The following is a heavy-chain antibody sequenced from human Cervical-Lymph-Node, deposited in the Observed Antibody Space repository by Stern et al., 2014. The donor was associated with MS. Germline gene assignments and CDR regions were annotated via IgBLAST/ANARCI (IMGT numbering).Heavy chain of an antibody. J-gene: IGHJ3*02. CDR2: IYSSGST. Sequence: QLQLQESGPGLVKPSQTLSLTCTVSGGSISSGNYYWSWIRQPAGEGLEWIGRIYSSGSTQYHTPLKSRVTISADTSMNQFSLRLSSVTAADTAVYYCARGNYDVLTDNGGHGFDIWGQGTMVTVSS. V-gene: IGHV4-61*02. CDR1: GGSISSGNYY. D-gene: IGHD3-9*01. CDR3: ARGNYDVLTDNGGHGFDI.